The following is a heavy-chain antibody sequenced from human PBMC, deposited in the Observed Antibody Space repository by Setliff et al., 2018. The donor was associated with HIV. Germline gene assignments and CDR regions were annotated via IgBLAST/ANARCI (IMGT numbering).Heavy chain of an antibody. D-gene: IGHD2-8*02. CDR2: INHSGST. CDR1: GGSFNGYS. J-gene: IGHJ6*03. CDR3: ARVSSTYWYSIFRNYYYHMDV. Sequence: PSETLSLTCAVYGGSFNGYSWTWIRQPPGKGLEWIGGINHSGSTNYNPSLKGRVTISVDTSKSQFSLRLNPVTATDTALYYCARVSSTYWYSIFRNYYYHMDVWGKGTAVTVSS. V-gene: IGHV4-34*01.